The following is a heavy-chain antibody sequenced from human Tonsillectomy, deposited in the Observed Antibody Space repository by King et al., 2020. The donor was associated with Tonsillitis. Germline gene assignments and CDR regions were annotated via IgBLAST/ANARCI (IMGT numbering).Heavy chain of an antibody. J-gene: IGHJ4*02. Sequence: VQLVESGAEVKKPGESLKISCKGSGYSFNNNWIGWVRQMPGKGLEWMGFIYPGDADTTYSPSFQGQVTISADKSISTAYLQWGSLQASDTDMYYCAKHRGGYFASGTFDYWGQGTLVTVTS. CDR3: AKHRGGYFASGTFDY. CDR2: IYPGDADT. V-gene: IGHV5-51*01. CDR1: GYSFNNNW. D-gene: IGHD3-10*01.